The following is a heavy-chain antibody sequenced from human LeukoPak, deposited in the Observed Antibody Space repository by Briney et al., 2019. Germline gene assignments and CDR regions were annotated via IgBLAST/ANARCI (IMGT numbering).Heavy chain of an antibody. D-gene: IGHD3-10*01. CDR2: IYSGGST. V-gene: IGHV3-66*01. CDR1: GVTRSGNY. Sequence: GGSFIATYAGSGVTRSGNYSRWGRQAQGKEMKWVSVIYSGGSTYYADSVKGRFTISRDNSKNTLYLQMNSLRAEDTAVYYCVGVTAEDYGSGSYQYYFDYWGQGTLVTVSS. CDR3: VGVTAEDYGSGSYQYYFDY. J-gene: IGHJ4*02.